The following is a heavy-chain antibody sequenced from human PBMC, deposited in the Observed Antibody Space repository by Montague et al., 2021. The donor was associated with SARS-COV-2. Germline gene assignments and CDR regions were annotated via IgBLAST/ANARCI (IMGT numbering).Heavy chain of an antibody. D-gene: IGHD2-15*01. J-gene: IGHJ5*02. CDR3: ARSQHCGGGRCYSLSWFDP. CDR2: TYYRSQWYN. CDR1: GDSVSSNSAA. V-gene: IGHV6-1*01. Sequence: CAISGDSVSSNSAAWDWIRQSPSRGLEWLGRTYYRSQWYNDYAVSVGSRIAINPDTSKNRFSLQLDSVTPEDTAVYYCARSQHCGGGRCYSLSWFDPWGQGTLVIVSS.